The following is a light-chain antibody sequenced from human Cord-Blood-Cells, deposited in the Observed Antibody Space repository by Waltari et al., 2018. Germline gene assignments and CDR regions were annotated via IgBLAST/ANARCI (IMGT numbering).Light chain of an antibody. Sequence: EIQMTQSPSSLSASVGDRVTITCRASPSISSYLNWYQQKPGKAPKLLIYAASSLQSGVPSRFSGSGSGTDFTPTISSLQPEDFATYYCQQSYSTPTFGGGTKVEIK. J-gene: IGKJ4*01. CDR3: QQSYSTPT. V-gene: IGKV1-39*01. CDR1: PSISSY. CDR2: AAS.